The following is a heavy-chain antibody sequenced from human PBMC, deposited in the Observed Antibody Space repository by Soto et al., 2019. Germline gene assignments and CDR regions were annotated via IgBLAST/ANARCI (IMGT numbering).Heavy chain of an antibody. CDR1: AFTSRNYA. D-gene: IGHD3-16*01. CDR3: TYDLVPGGADV. Sequence: PGGSLRLSCVASAFTSRNYAIHWVRQAPGKGLEWVSGFDFNSGRIGYADSVKGRFTISRDNAKNSLSLEMNSLRVEDTALYYCTYDLVPGGADVWGHVTTGTV. CDR2: FDFNSGRI. V-gene: IGHV3-9*02. J-gene: IGHJ6*02.